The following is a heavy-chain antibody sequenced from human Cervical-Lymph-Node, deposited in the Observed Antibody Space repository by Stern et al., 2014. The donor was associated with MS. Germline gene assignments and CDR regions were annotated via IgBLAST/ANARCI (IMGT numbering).Heavy chain of an antibody. CDR3: ARDSSDTWYGPIDA. CDR2: IYYTGRT. D-gene: IGHD6-13*01. J-gene: IGHJ5*02. Sequence: VQLVESGPGLVKPSETLSLTCTVSGGSIINYYWSWIRQTPGKGLEWIGYIYYTGRTNYNPSLKSRVTISVDTSKNQLSLMLRSLTAADTAVYYCARDSSDTWYGPIDAWGQGTQVSVSS. V-gene: IGHV4-59*01. CDR1: GGSIINYY.